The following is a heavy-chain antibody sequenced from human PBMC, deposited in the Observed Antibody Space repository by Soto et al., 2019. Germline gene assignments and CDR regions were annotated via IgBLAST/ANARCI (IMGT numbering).Heavy chain of an antibody. V-gene: IGHV1-18*01. D-gene: IGHD3-22*01. CDR1: GYTFTNYG. CDR2: ISAYNGNT. Sequence: ASVKVSCTASGYTFTNYGIHWVRQAPGQGLEWMGWISAYNGNTNYAQKLQGRVTMTTDTSTSTAYMELRSLRSDDTAVYYCARDYYYDSKRAFDIWGQGTTVTVSS. J-gene: IGHJ3*02. CDR3: ARDYYYDSKRAFDI.